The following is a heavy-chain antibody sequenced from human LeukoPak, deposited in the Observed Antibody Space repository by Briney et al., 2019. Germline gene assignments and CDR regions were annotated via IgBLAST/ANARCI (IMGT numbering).Heavy chain of an antibody. D-gene: IGHD1-26*01. J-gene: IGHJ4*02. CDR3: TTDSGSYSDFDY. CDR1: GFTFSNAW. V-gene: IGHV3-15*01. Sequence: PGGSLRLSCAASGFTFSNAWMSWVRQAPGKGLEWVGRIKSKTDGGTTDYAAPVKGRFTISRDDSKNTLYLQMNSLKTEDTAVYYCTTDSGSYSDFDYWGQGTLVTVSS. CDR2: IKSKTDGGTT.